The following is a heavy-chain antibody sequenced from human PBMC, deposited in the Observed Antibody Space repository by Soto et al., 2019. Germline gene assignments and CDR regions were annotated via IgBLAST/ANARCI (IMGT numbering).Heavy chain of an antibody. D-gene: IGHD6-6*01. CDR1: GYTFTGYY. J-gene: IGHJ5*02. V-gene: IGHV1-2*02. Sequence: ASVKVSCKASGYTFTGYYMHWVRQAPGQGLEWMGWINANNGGTNYAQKFQGRVTMTRDTSISTAYMELRRLRSDDTAVYYCARAHMESNSSSSYPASWGQGTQVT. CDR2: INANNGGT. CDR3: ARAHMESNSSSSYPAS.